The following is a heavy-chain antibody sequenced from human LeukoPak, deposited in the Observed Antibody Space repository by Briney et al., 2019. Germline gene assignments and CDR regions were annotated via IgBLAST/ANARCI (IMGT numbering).Heavy chain of an antibody. CDR3: AKDRLNDYSVSPLGD. J-gene: IGHJ4*02. CDR1: GFTFSTYA. CDR2: ITESGGST. V-gene: IGHV3-23*01. D-gene: IGHD1-26*01. Sequence: GGSLRLSCAASGFTFSTYAMKWVRQAPGKGLEWVSAITESGGSTYYADSVKGRFTISRDNSKNTLYLQMNSLRAEDTAVYYCAKDRLNDYSVSPLGDWGQGTLVTVSS.